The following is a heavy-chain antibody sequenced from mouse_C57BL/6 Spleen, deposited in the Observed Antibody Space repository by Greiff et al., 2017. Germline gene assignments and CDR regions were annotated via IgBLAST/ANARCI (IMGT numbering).Heavy chain of an antibody. CDR2: IDPETGGT. J-gene: IGHJ3*01. Sequence: QVQLQQSGAELVRPGASVTLSCKASGYTFTDYEMHWVKQTPVHGLEWIGAIDPETGGTAYNQKFKGKAILTADKSSSTAYMELRSLTSEDSAVYYCTRYPNYGYDEGFAYWGQGTLVTVSA. CDR1: GYTFTDYE. V-gene: IGHV1-15*01. D-gene: IGHD2-2*01. CDR3: TRYPNYGYDEGFAY.